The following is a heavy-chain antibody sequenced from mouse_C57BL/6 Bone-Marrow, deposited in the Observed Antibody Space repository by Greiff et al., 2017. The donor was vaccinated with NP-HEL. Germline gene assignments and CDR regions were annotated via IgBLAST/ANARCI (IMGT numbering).Heavy chain of an antibody. V-gene: IGHV1-82*01. Sequence: QVTLKESGPELVKPGASVKISCKASGYAFSSSWMNWVKQRPGKGLEWIGRIYPGDGDTNYNGKFKGKATLTADKSSSTAYMQLSSLTSEDSAVYFCANSSGYGFDYWGQGTTLTVSS. D-gene: IGHD3-2*02. CDR1: GYAFSSSW. J-gene: IGHJ2*01. CDR3: ANSSGYGFDY. CDR2: IYPGDGDT.